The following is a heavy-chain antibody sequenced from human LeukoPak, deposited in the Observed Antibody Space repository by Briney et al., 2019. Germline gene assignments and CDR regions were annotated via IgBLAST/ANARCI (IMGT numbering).Heavy chain of an antibody. D-gene: IGHD1-26*01. CDR3: ARVGAWELQRVFEY. CDR1: GFTFTNYW. V-gene: IGHV3-7*01. CDR2: IHKAGSES. Sequence: GGSLRLSCAASGFTFTNYWMTWVRQVPGKGLEWVANIHKAGSESYYVDSVKGRFAISRDNAKNSLYLQLSSLRVEDTAVYYCARVGAWELQRVFEYWGQGTLVTFSS. J-gene: IGHJ4*02.